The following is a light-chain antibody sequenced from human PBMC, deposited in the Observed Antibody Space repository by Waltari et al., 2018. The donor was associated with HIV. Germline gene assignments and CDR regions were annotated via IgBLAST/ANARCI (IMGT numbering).Light chain of an antibody. Sequence: DIQMTQSPSTLSAYVGDRVTITCRASQSISSRVAWYQQKPGNAPKLLIYKASSLESGVPSRFSGSGSGTEFTLTISSLQPDAFATYYCQQYNSYSPVTFGQGTKVEIK. CDR1: QSISSR. V-gene: IGKV1-5*03. CDR3: QQYNSYSPVT. J-gene: IGKJ1*01. CDR2: KAS.